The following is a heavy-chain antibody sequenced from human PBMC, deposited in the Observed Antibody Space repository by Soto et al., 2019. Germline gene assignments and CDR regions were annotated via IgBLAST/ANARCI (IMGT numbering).Heavy chain of an antibody. CDR3: AKPRASLEWPPFDP. CDR2: TTDSGGNS. CDR1: GFTFSSNS. Sequence: HPGVSLRLSCAASGFTFSSNSMSWVRQAPGRGLEWVSSTTDSGGNSYYADSVRGRFTISRDNAKNTLYLQMNNLRVEDTAIYYCAKPRASLEWPPFDPWGQGTLVTVSS. J-gene: IGHJ5*02. D-gene: IGHD3-3*01. V-gene: IGHV3-23*01.